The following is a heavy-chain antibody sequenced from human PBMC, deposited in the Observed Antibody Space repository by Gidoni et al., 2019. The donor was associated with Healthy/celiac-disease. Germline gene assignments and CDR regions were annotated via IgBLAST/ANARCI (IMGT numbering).Heavy chain of an antibody. CDR1: GFTFSSHG. CDR3: ARDGSYCGGDCRAYFDY. Sequence: QVPLVESGGGVVQPGRSLRLSCAASGFTFSSHGMHGVRQAPGKGLEGVEGIGYDGSNKYYEDAVKGRFTIARDKSKNTLYLQMNSMRAEDTAVYYCARDGSYCGGDCRAYFDYWGQGTLVTVSS. J-gene: IGHJ4*02. V-gene: IGHV3-33*01. CDR2: IGYDGSNK. D-gene: IGHD2-21*01.